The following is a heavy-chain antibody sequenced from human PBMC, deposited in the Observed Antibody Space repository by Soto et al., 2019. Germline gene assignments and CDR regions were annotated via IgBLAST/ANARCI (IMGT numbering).Heavy chain of an antibody. Sequence: ASVKVSCKVSGYTLTELSMHWVRQAPGKGLEWMGGFDPEDGETIYAQKFQGRVTMTEDTSTDTAYMELSSLRSEDTAVYYCAPFYTGGWFFASWGQGPLAPVPS. CDR1: GYTLTELS. J-gene: IGHJ4*02. D-gene: IGHD2-8*02. V-gene: IGHV1-24*01. CDR3: APFYTGGWFFAS. CDR2: FDPEDGET.